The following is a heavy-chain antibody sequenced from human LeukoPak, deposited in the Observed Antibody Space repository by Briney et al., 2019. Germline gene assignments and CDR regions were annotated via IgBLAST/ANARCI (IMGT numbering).Heavy chain of an antibody. V-gene: IGHV3-48*03. Sequence: GGSLRLSCAASGFTFSSYEMNWVRQAPGKGLEWVSYISSSGSAIYYADSVKGRFTISRDNAKNSLYLQMNSLRAEDTAVYYCARVLSELPTGGHYWGQGTLVTVSS. CDR3: ARVLSELPTGGHY. D-gene: IGHD1-26*01. CDR1: GFTFSSYE. J-gene: IGHJ4*02. CDR2: ISSSGSAI.